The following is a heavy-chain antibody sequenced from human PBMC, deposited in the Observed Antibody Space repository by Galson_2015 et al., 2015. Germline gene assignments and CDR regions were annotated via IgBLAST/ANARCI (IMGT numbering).Heavy chain of an antibody. J-gene: IGHJ4*02. CDR3: ARGFRSAVDY. D-gene: IGHD3-10*01. CDR2: TYYRSKWYN. V-gene: IGHV6-1*01. Sequence: CAISGDSVSSNSVAWNWIRQSPPRGLEWLGRTYYRSKWYNDYAVSVQSRITINPDTSKNQFSLQLNSVTPEDTAVYYCARGFRSAVDYWGQGTLVTVSS. CDR1: GDSVSSNSVA.